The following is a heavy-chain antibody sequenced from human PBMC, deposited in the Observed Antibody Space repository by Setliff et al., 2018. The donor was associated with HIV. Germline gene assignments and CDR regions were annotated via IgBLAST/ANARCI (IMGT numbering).Heavy chain of an antibody. V-gene: IGHV4-34*01. CDR2: ISHSGST. CDR3: ARGPLDSSGYRSDAFDI. D-gene: IGHD3-22*01. CDR1: VGSFSGYY. Sequence: PSETLSLTCAVYVGSFSGYYWSWIHQPPGKGLEWIGEISHSGSTNYNPSLKSRVTISVDTSKNQFSLKLSSVTAADTAVYYCARGPLDSSGYRSDAFDIWGQGTMVTVSS. J-gene: IGHJ3*02.